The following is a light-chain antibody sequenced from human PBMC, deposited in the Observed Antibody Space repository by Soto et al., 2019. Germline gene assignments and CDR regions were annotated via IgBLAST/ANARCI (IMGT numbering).Light chain of an antibody. CDR2: DAS. V-gene: IGKV3D-20*01. CDR1: QSVSSSY. J-gene: IGKJ1*01. CDR3: QQYGSSPRT. Sequence: EIVLTQSPATLSLSPGESATLSCGASQSVSSSYLAWYQQKPGLVPRLLIYDASSRATGIPDRFSGSGSGTDFTLTISRLEPEDFAVYYCQQYGSSPRTFGQGTKVEIK.